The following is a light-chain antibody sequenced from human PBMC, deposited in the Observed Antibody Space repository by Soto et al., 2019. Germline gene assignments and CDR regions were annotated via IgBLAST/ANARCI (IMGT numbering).Light chain of an antibody. CDR2: EVT. Sequence: QSVLTQPPSASGSPGQSVTISCTGTSSDVGAYNDVSWYQQHAGKAPKLVIYEVTTRPSGVPDRFSGSKSANTASLTVSGLQAEDEADYYCSSFAASNTWVFGGGTKVTVL. CDR1: SSDVGAYND. V-gene: IGLV2-8*01. CDR3: SSFAASNTWV. J-gene: IGLJ3*02.